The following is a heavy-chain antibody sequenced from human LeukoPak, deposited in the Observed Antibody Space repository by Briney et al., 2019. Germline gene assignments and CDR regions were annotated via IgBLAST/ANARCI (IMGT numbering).Heavy chain of an antibody. J-gene: IGHJ3*02. CDR3: ARGGAWLVPDAFDI. CDR1: GGSFSGYY. Sequence: PSETLSLTCAVYGGSFSGYYWSWIRQPPGKGLEWIGEINHSGSTNYNPSLKSRVTISVDTSKNQFSLKPSSVTAADTAVYYCARGGAWLVPDAFDIWGQGTMVTVSS. D-gene: IGHD6-19*01. CDR2: INHSGST. V-gene: IGHV4-34*01.